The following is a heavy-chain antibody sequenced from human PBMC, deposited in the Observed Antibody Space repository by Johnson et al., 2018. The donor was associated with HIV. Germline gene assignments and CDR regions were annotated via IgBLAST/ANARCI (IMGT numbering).Heavy chain of an antibody. CDR2: ISYDGSNK. J-gene: IGHJ3*02. CDR1: GFTFSSYA. CDR3: ARATGSWMDACDI. Sequence: VQLVESGGGVVQPGRSLRLSCAASGFTFSSYAMHWVRQAPGKGLEWVAVISYDGSNKYYADSVKGRFIISRDNSKTTMYLQLNSLRAEDTAVYYCARATGSWMDACDIWAQGTMVTVSS. V-gene: IGHV3-30*04. D-gene: IGHD2-2*03.